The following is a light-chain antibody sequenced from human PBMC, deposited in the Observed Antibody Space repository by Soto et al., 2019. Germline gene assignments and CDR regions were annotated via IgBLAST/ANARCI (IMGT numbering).Light chain of an antibody. Sequence: EIVLTQSPATLSLSPGERATLSCGARQSVSSSYLAWYQQKPGLAPRLLISDASSRATGIPDRFSGSGSGTDFPLTISRLELEVFAVYYCQQYGSAPPITSGQGTRLEIK. V-gene: IGKV3D-20*01. CDR1: QSVSSSY. CDR3: QQYGSAPPIT. CDR2: DAS. J-gene: IGKJ5*01.